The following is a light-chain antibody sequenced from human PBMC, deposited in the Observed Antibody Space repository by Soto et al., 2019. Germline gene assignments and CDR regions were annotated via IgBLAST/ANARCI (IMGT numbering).Light chain of an antibody. CDR2: KAS. CDR1: QSISSW. V-gene: IGKV1-5*03. CDR3: QQYNSYSPET. J-gene: IGKJ1*01. Sequence: DIQMTQSPSILSASVGDRVSITCPASQSISSWLAWYQQKPGKAPNLLIYKASHLENGVPSRFSGSGSGTEFTLTISSLQPDDFATYYCQQYNSYSPETFGQGTKVDI.